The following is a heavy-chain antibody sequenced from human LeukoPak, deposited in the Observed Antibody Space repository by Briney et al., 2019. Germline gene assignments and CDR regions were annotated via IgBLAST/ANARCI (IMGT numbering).Heavy chain of an antibody. CDR1: GYTFTSYG. Sequence: ASVKVSCKASGYTFTSYGISWVRQAPGQGLEWMGWISAYNGNTNYAQKLQGRVTMTTDTSTSTAYMELRSLRSDDTAVYYCARSSEGYSSSWYDDYWGQGTLVTVSS. J-gene: IGHJ4*02. CDR2: ISAYNGNT. V-gene: IGHV1-18*01. D-gene: IGHD6-13*01. CDR3: ARSSEGYSSSWYDDY.